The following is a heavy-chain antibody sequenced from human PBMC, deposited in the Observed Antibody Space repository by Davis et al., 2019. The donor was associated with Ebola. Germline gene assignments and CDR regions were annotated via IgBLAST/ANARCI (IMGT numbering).Heavy chain of an antibody. CDR3: AKDMRGFGVVIPTLHH. V-gene: IGHV3-43*01. D-gene: IGHD3-3*01. CDR1: GFTFHDYT. CDR2: IAWDGVGT. J-gene: IGHJ1*01. Sequence: GESLKISCAASGFTFHDYTMHWVRQAPGKALEWVSLIAWDGVGTAYSDSVKGRFTISRDNSKNSLYLQMNSLRNEDTAFYYCAKDMRGFGVVIPTLHHWGQGTLVTVSP.